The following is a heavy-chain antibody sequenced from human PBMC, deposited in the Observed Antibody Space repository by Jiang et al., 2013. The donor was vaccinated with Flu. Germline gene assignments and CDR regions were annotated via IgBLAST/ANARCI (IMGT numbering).Heavy chain of an antibody. CDR2: ISGSGVST. Sequence: SGGGLVQPGGSLRLSCAASGFTFSGYAMMWVHQAPGKGLEWVSAISGSGVSTYYADSVKGRFTISRDNSKNTLYLQMNSLRPEDTAVYYCAPDLSVYWGQGTLVTVSS. CDR3: APDLSVY. V-gene: IGHV3-23*01. J-gene: IGHJ4*02. CDR1: GFTFSGYA.